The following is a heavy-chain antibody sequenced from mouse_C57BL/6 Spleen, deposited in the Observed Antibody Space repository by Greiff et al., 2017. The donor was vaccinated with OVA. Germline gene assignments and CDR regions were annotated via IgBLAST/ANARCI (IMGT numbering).Heavy chain of an antibody. CDR3: ARGPIYYYGSSPSWFAY. J-gene: IGHJ3*01. CDR2: INPNNGGT. Sequence: EVQLQQSGPELVKPGASVKIPCKASGYTFTDYNMDWVKQSHGKSLEWIGDINPNNGGTIYNQKFKGKATLTVDKSSSTAYMELRSLTSEDTAVYYCARGPIYYYGSSPSWFAYWGQGTLVTVSA. D-gene: IGHD1-1*01. CDR1: GYTFTDYN. V-gene: IGHV1-18*01.